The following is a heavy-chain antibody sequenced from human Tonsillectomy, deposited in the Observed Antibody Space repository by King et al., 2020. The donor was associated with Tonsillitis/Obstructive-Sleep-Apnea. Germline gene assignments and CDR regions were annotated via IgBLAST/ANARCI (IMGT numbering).Heavy chain of an antibody. CDR1: GYSFTSYW. V-gene: IGHV5-10-1*01. J-gene: IGHJ4*02. CDR2: IDPSESYT. CDR3: ARGGILSAGAPDF. Sequence: QLVQSGVEVKKPGESLRISCKGSGYSFTSYWISWVRQMLGKGLEWIGRIDPSESYTNYSPSFQGHVTISADKSISTAYLQWSSLKASDTAMYYCARGGILSAGAPDFWGQGTLVTVSS. D-gene: IGHD6-13*01.